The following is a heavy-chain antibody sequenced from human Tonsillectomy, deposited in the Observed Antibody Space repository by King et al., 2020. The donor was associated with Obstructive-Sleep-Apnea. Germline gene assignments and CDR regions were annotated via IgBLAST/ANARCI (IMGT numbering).Heavy chain of an antibody. V-gene: IGHV3-30*01. J-gene: IGHJ4*02. D-gene: IGHD2/OR15-2a*01. Sequence: HVQLVESGGGVVQPGRSLRLSCAASGFTFSNYAMHWVRQAPGKGLEWVADISYDGSDKYYADSVKGRFTISRDNSKNTLYLQMNSLRSEDTAVYYCVRFGGTFSDYWGQGTLVTVSS. CDR2: ISYDGSDK. CDR1: GFTFSNYA. CDR3: VRFGGTFSDY.